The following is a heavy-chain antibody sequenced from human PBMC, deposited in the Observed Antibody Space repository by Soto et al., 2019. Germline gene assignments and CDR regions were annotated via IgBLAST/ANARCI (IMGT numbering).Heavy chain of an antibody. CDR3: AREDDGGDRDYYGLDV. CDR1: GGSISSEYFH. J-gene: IGHJ6*02. D-gene: IGHD2-21*02. Sequence: QVQLQQSGPELVEPSQTLSLTCAVSGGSISSEYFHWTWIRQSPGKGLEWIGYIHYTGSIMYNPSFKSRLTMAVDTTKNQFSLQLTSVTAADTAVYFCAREDDGGDRDYYGLDVWGQGTTVTVSS. CDR2: IHYTGSI. V-gene: IGHV4-30-4*08.